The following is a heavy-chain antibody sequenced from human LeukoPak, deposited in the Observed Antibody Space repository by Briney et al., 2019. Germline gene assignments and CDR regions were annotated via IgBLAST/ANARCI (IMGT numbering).Heavy chain of an antibody. Sequence: GGSLRLSCAASGFTFSSYSMNWVRQAPGKGLEWVSSISTGSSYIYYADSVKGRFTISRDNAKNSLYPQMNSLRAEDTAVYYCARDVVGSSWSDYWGQGTLVTVSS. D-gene: IGHD6-13*01. CDR2: ISTGSSYI. V-gene: IGHV3-21*01. CDR3: ARDVVGSSWSDY. J-gene: IGHJ4*02. CDR1: GFTFSSYS.